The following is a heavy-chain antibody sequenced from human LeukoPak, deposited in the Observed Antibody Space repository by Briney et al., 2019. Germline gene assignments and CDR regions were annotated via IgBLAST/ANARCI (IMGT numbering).Heavy chain of an antibody. CDR1: GVSIRSDY. CDR2: IHFTEKT. J-gene: IGHJ4*02. CDR3: ARDRGVEAYGSGYFPFDD. D-gene: IGHD3-10*01. Sequence: PSETLSLTCSVSGVSIRSDYWNWIRQPAGKGLEWIGRIHFTEKTHYNPSLQSRASMSVDTSKNQFSLRLTSVTAADTAFYYCARDRGVEAYGSGYFPFDDWGQGTLVTVSS. V-gene: IGHV4-4*07.